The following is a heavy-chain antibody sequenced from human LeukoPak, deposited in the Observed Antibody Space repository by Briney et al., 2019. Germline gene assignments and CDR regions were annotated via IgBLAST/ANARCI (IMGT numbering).Heavy chain of an antibody. CDR3: ARGLYRTTMVRGVIISRYYYYMDV. CDR2: IYYSGST. D-gene: IGHD3-10*01. J-gene: IGHJ6*03. CDR1: GGSISSYY. V-gene: IGHV4-59*12. Sequence: SETLSLTCTVSGGSISSYYWSWIRQPPGKGLEWIGYIYYSGSTNYNPSLKSRVTISVDTSKNQFSLKLSSVTAADTAVYYCARGLYRTTMVRGVIISRYYYYMDVWGKGTTVTVSS.